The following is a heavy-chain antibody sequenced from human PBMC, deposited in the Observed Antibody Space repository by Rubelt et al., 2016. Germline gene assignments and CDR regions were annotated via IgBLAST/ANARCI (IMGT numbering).Heavy chain of an antibody. J-gene: IGHJ4*02. V-gene: IGHV1-18*01. CDR1: GYTFTGYG. D-gene: IGHD5-24*01. CDR2: ISAYNGNT. Sequence: QVQLVQSGAEVKKPGASVKVSCTASGYTFTGYGISWVRQAPGQGLEWMGWISAYNGNTNYAQKLQGRGAMTTDTSTSTADMELRSLRADDTAVYYCARERDDYGDYWGQGTLVTVSS. CDR3: ARERDDYGDY.